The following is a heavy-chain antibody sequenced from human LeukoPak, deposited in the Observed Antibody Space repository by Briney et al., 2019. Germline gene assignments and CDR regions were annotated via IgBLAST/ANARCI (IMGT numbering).Heavy chain of an antibody. J-gene: IGHJ6*03. CDR3: ARVGILGPYYYYMDV. D-gene: IGHD3-16*01. CDR2: IYTSGST. CDR1: GDSISTYY. V-gene: IGHV4-4*07. Sequence: PSETPSLTCTVSGDSISTYYWSWIRQPAGKGLEWIGRIYTSGSTNYNPSLKSRVTMSVDTSKNQFSLKLSSVTAADTAVYYCARVGILGPYYYYMDVWGKGTTVTISS.